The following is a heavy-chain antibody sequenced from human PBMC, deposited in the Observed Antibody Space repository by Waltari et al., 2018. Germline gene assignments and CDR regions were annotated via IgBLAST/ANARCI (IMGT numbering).Heavy chain of an antibody. V-gene: IGHV4-39*07. CDR3: ATIKDTAPDY. J-gene: IGHJ4*02. CDR2: IYYSGST. Sequence: VQLVESGGGLVQPGGSLRLSCAASGFTFSSYWMSWVRQAPGKGLEWIGSIYYSGSTYYNPSLNSRVTISVDTSKNQFSLKLSSVTAADTAVYYCATIKDTAPDYWGQGTLVTVSS. CDR1: GFTFSSYW. D-gene: IGHD5-18*01.